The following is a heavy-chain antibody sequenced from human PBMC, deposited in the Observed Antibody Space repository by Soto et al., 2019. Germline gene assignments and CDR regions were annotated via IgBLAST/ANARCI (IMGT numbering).Heavy chain of an antibody. CDR2: IYHSGTT. J-gene: IGHJ4*02. V-gene: IGHV4-38-2*01. D-gene: IGHD6-13*01. CDR1: GYSVTGRDY. Sequence: ETLSITWVVSGYSVTGRDYWGCIKSPPGQGLEWIGSIYHSGTTYYNPSLKSRVTISLDTSRNQLSLKLTSVTAADTAVYYCARSMLPSSWYAGYWGQGTQVTV. CDR3: ARSMLPSSWYAGY.